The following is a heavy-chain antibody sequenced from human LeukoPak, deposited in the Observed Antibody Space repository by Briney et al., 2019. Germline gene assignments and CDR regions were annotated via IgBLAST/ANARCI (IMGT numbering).Heavy chain of an antibody. Sequence: GGSLRLSCATSGFTFSDYYMTWIRQAPGQGLEWVSYITTGSSSYTNYADSVKGRFTISRDNAKNALYLQMNSLRAEDTAVYYCAREGDYFSDHWGQGTLVTVSS. CDR2: ITTGSSSYT. CDR1: GFTFSDYY. CDR3: AREGDYFSDH. V-gene: IGHV3-11*06. D-gene: IGHD4-17*01. J-gene: IGHJ4*02.